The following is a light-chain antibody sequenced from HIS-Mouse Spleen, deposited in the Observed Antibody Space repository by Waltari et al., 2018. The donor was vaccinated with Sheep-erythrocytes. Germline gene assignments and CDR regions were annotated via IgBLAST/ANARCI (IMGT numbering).Light chain of an antibody. V-gene: IGLV2-11*01. CDR3: CSYAGSYNHV. CDR1: SRDVAGYNY. Sequence: QSALTQPRSVSGSPGQSVTISCTGTSRDVAGYNYVSWYQQPPGKAPKLMIYDVSKRPSGVPDRFSGSKSGNTASLTISGLQAEDEADYYCCSYAGSYNHVFATGTKVTVL. J-gene: IGLJ1*01. CDR2: DVS.